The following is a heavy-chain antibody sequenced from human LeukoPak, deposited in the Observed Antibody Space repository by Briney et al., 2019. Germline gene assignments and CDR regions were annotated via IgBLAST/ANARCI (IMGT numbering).Heavy chain of an antibody. Sequence: SETLSLTCTVSGGSISSYYWSWIRQPAGKGLEWIGRIYTSGSTNYNPSLKSRVTMSIDTSKNQFSLNLSSVTAADTAVYYCARDIVGASLDYFDYWGQGTLVTVSS. CDR1: GGSISSYY. CDR2: IYTSGST. V-gene: IGHV4-4*07. J-gene: IGHJ4*02. CDR3: ARDIVGASLDYFDY. D-gene: IGHD1-26*01.